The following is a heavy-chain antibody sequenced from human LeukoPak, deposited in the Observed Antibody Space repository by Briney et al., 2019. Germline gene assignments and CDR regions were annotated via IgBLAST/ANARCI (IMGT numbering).Heavy chain of an antibody. J-gene: IGHJ4*02. CDR1: GFDFSGYG. CDR3: AKSRVPTAITPDS. V-gene: IGHV3-30*18. CDR2: IAYDGKNK. D-gene: IGHD2-21*02. Sequence: PGGSLRLSCAGSGFDFSGYGIHWVRQTPGRGLEWLAVIAYDGKNKYYTDSVKGRFTISRDNSKNMVFLDMNSLQGEDEAVYYCAKSRVPTAITPDSWGQGTLVTVSS.